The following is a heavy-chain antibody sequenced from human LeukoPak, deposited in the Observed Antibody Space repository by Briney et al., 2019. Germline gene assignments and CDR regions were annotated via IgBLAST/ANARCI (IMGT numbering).Heavy chain of an antibody. Sequence: GGSLRISCTASGFSFSNYAMNWVRQAPGKGLEWLSYISTSSTTIHYADSVKGRFTSSREDARNSLYLQMNSLRAEDTAVYFCARAPGNYYDSTGYWYFDLWGRGTLVTVSS. CDR1: GFSFSNYA. D-gene: IGHD3-22*01. J-gene: IGHJ2*01. CDR3: ARAPGNYYDSTGYWYFDL. V-gene: IGHV3-48*01. CDR2: ISTSSTTI.